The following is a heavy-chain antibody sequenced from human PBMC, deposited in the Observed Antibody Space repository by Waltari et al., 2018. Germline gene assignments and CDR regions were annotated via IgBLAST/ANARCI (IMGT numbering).Heavy chain of an antibody. J-gene: IGHJ3*02. Sequence: QVQLEQSGAEVKMPGASVNVSCKTSGYKFTGYYLHWVRLTPGQGLGWVGWVSPDRGCTSYAQKFQVCVTMTRDTSTSTAYMELSRLTSGDTAVYYCARGSVIGYYDSSASYTSLTILGQGTTVTVSS. CDR2: VSPDRGCT. D-gene: IGHD3-22*01. V-gene: IGHV1-2*04. CDR1: GYKFTGYY. CDR3: ARGSVIGYYDSSASYTSLTI.